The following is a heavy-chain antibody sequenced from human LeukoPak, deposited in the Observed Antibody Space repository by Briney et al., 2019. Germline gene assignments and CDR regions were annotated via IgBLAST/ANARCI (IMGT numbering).Heavy chain of an antibody. J-gene: IGHJ4*02. CDR1: GYTFNTNG. D-gene: IGHD3-3*01. Sequence: GASVKVSCKASGYTFNTNGISWVRQAPGHGLEGGGWISAYNGNTNYAQKLQGRVTMSTDTSTSTAYMELRSLRSDDTAVYYCARDAEIFGVVIHPPDYWGQGTLVTVSS. V-gene: IGHV1-18*01. CDR3: ARDAEIFGVVIHPPDY. CDR2: ISAYNGNT.